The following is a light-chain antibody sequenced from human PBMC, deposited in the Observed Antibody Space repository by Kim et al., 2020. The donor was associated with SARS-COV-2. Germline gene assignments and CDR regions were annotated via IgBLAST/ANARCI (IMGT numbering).Light chain of an antibody. J-gene: IGKJ2*01. CDR1: QSITNY. Sequence: DIQMTQSPSTLSASVGDRVTITCRASQSITNYLAWYQQKPGKAPKLLIYDDSSLESGVPSRFSGSGSGTEFTLTISSLQPDDFATYYCQQYSSSYTFGQGTKLEI. V-gene: IGKV1-5*01. CDR3: QQYSSSYT. CDR2: DDS.